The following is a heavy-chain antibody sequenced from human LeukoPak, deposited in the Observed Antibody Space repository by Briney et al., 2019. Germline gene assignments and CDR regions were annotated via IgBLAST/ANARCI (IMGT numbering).Heavy chain of an antibody. V-gene: IGHV3-23*01. CDR1: GFTFTNYA. D-gene: IGHD1-1*01. J-gene: IGHJ4*02. CDR3: AKLVGTGTTTTDY. Sequence: GGSLRLSCAASGFTFTNYAMTWVRQAPGKGLEWVSVISGSGSNTDYADSVKGRLTISRDNSKNTLSLQMNSLRAEDTAIYYCAKLVGTGTTTTDYWGQGTLVTVSS. CDR2: ISGSGSNT.